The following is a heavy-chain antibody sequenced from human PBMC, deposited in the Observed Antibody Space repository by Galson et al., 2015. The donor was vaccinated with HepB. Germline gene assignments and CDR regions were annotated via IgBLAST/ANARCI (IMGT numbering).Heavy chain of an antibody. CDR3: AQLGTGY. J-gene: IGHJ4*02. V-gene: IGHV3-53*01. Sequence: SLRLSCAASGFSVYSNYMNWVRQAPGKGLEWVSLIYSSSSSTNYADFVRGRFTISRDTSKNTVYLQMSRLRVDDTAMYYCAQLGTGYWGRGTLVTVSS. CDR1: GFSVYSNY. D-gene: IGHD7-27*01. CDR2: IYSSSSST.